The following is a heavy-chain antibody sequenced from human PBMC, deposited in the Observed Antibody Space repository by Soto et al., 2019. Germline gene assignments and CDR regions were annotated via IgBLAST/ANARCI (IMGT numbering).Heavy chain of an antibody. V-gene: IGHV4-4*02. J-gene: IGHJ6*02. CDR1: GGSISRYY. CDR2: IYHSGST. D-gene: IGHD1-26*01. Sequence: PSETLSFTCTVSGGSISRYYWSWVRQPPGKGLEWIGEIYHSGSTSYNPSLKSRVTISVDKSKNQFSLKLSSVTAADTAVYYCARVSGSYYYGMDVWGQGTTVTVSS. CDR3: ARVSGSYYYGMDV.